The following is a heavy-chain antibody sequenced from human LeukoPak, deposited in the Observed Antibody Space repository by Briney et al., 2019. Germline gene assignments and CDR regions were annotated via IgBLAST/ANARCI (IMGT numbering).Heavy chain of an antibody. CDR2: ISGSGGRI. CDR3: AKNPRLEGWIYFDS. V-gene: IGHV3-23*01. Sequence: PGGSLRLSCAASGFTFSSYSMSWVRQAPGKGLEWVSSISGSGGRIDYADSVKGRFTISRDNSKNTLSLQMNSLTAEDTAVYYCAKNPRLEGWIYFDSWGQGILVTVFS. D-gene: IGHD1-1*01. CDR1: GFTFSSYS. J-gene: IGHJ4*02.